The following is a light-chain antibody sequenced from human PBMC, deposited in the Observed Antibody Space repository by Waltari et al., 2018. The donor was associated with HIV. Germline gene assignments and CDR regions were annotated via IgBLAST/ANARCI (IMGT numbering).Light chain of an antibody. CDR3: ATWDSSLNAWV. V-gene: IGLV1-51*01. CDR1: GPNSANNY. Sequence: QPVLTQPPSLSAPSGPKATIHCSGRGPNSANNYVSRYQQFPGAAPKLLIYDNNKRPSGNPDRFSGSKSGTSATLGITAVQAGDEAAYYCATWDSSLNAWVFGGGTRLAVL. J-gene: IGLJ3*02. CDR2: DNN.